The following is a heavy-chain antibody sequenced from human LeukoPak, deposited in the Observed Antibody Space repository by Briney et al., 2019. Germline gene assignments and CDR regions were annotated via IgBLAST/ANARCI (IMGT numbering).Heavy chain of an antibody. CDR2: IYQSGST. CDR1: GGSIRSYY. V-gene: IGHV4-59*12. CDR3: ARGRGYYDSSSRGTFDI. Sequence: PSETLSLTCTVSGGSIRSYYWSWIRQPPGKGLEWIGEIYQSGSTNYNPSLKGRVTISEDKSKNQFSLKLTSVTAADTAVYYCARGRGYYDSSSRGTFDIWGQGTMVTVSS. D-gene: IGHD3-22*01. J-gene: IGHJ3*02.